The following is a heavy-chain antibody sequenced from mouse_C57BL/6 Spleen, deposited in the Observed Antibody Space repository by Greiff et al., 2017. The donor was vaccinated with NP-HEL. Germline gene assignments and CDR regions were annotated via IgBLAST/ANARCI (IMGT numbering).Heavy chain of an antibody. CDR1: GYTFTSYG. CDR3: ARSGIYYDYDVGAMDY. Sequence: VQLQQSGAELARPGASVKLSCKASGYTFTSYGISWVQQSTGQGLAWIGEIYPRSGNTYYNEKFKGKATLTADNSSSTAYMELRSLTSEDSAVYFCARSGIYYDYDVGAMDYWGQGTSVTVSS. CDR2: IYPRSGNT. D-gene: IGHD2-4*01. V-gene: IGHV1-81*01. J-gene: IGHJ4*01.